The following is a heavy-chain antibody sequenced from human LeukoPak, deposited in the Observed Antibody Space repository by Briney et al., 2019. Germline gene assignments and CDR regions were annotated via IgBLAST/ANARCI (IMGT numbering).Heavy chain of an antibody. CDR2: ISSSSSYI. CDR3: ASRKIHNLNYYGSGSYYTY. CDR1: GFTFSSYS. J-gene: IGHJ4*02. D-gene: IGHD3-10*01. V-gene: IGHV3-21*01. Sequence: GGSLRLSCAASGFTFSSYSMNWVRQAPGKGLEWVSSISSSSSYIYYADSVKGRFTISRDNAKNSLYLQMNSLRAEDTAVYYCASRKIHNLNYYGSGSYYTYWGQGTLVTVSS.